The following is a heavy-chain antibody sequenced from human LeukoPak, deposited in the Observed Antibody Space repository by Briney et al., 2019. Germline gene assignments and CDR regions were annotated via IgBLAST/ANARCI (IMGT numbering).Heavy chain of an antibody. J-gene: IGHJ4*02. D-gene: IGHD6-19*01. CDR1: GGSISSSSYY. CDR2: IHYSGRT. Sequence: SETLSLTCTVSGGSISSSSYYWGCIRQPPGKGLEWIGMIHYSGRTYYNTSLMSRVTISVDTSKDQFSLKLTSVSAADTAVYYCARLPVYSSGWQADFWGQGTLVTVSS. V-gene: IGHV4-39*01. CDR3: ARLPVYSSGWQADF.